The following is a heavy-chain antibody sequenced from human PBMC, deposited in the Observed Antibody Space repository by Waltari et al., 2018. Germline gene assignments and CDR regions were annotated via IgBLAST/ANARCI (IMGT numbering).Heavy chain of an antibody. CDR1: GVSITSNRHY. CDR2: VPYSGTT. V-gene: IGHV4-39*01. D-gene: IGHD5-12*01. Sequence: QLQLQESGPRLVRPSETLSLICRVSGVSITSNRHYWAGIRQSPGQGLEWIGTVPYSGTTYISPSLKSRVSVSRDTSKNQVSLILGSVTAADMAVYYCATYIGASVGTAAFDVWGQGTMVTVSS. J-gene: IGHJ3*01. CDR3: ATYIGASVGTAAFDV.